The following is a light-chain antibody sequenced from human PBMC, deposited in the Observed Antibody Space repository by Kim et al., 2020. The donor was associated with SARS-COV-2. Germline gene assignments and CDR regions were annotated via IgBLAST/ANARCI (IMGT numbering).Light chain of an antibody. V-gene: IGLV3-19*01. CDR2: AQN. Sequence: AWGQAASITCKGDSLRIYYASWYQQKPGQAPVLVIYAQNSRPSGIPDRFSGSSSGNTASLTSTGAQAEDEADYYCNSRDSSGTYVFGTGTKVTVL. CDR3: NSRDSSGTYV. CDR1: SLRIYY. J-gene: IGLJ1*01.